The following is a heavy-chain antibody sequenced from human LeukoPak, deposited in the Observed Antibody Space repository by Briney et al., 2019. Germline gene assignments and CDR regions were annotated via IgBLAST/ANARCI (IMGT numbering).Heavy chain of an antibody. J-gene: IGHJ2*01. CDR2: IYTSGST. CDR1: GGPISSYY. Sequence: SETLSLTCTVSGGPISSYYWSWIRQPAGKGLEWIGRIYTSGSTNYNPSLKSRVTMSVDTSKNQFSLKLSSVTAADTAVYYCARDTAYCGGDCYFPDLWGRGTLVTVSS. D-gene: IGHD2-21*02. CDR3: ARDTAYCGGDCYFPDL. V-gene: IGHV4-4*07.